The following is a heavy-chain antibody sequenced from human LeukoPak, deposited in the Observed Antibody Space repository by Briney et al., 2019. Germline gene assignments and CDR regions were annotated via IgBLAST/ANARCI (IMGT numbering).Heavy chain of an antibody. CDR3: AKGLIVVVTDGGYYFDY. Sequence: GGSLRLSCAASGFIVSSDYMSWVRQAPGKGLEWVSVIYSGGNTYYADSVKGRFTISRDISKNTLYLQMNSLRVDDTAVYYCAKGLIVVVTDGGYYFDYWGQGTLVTVSS. CDR1: GFIVSSDY. V-gene: IGHV3-53*01. J-gene: IGHJ4*02. D-gene: IGHD2-21*02. CDR2: IYSGGNT.